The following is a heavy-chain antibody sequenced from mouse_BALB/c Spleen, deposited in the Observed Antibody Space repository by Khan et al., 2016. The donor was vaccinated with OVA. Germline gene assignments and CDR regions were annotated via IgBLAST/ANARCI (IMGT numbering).Heavy chain of an antibody. CDR2: ISYSGNT. J-gene: IGHJ2*01. Sequence: EVQLQESGPGLVKPSQSLSLTCTVTGYSITTDYAWNWIRQFPGNKLEWMGYISYSGNTKYNPSPQSRISITRDNTKNQFFLQLKSVTTEDTARYYCARVYGGDFDYWGQGTTLTVSS. CDR1: GYSITTDYA. CDR3: ARVYGGDFDY. D-gene: IGHD1-1*01. V-gene: IGHV3-2*02.